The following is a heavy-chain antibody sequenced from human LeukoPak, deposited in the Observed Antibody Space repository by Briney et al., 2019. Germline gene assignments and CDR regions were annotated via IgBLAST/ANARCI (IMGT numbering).Heavy chain of an antibody. Sequence: ASVKVSCKVSGYTLTELSMHWVRQAPGKGLEWMGGFDPEDGETIYAQKFQGRVTMTEDTSTDTAYMELSSLRSEDTAVYYCATTNHNSGSYGAPAFDIWGQGAMVTVSS. D-gene: IGHD1-26*01. CDR2: FDPEDGET. CDR1: GYTLTELS. V-gene: IGHV1-24*01. J-gene: IGHJ3*02. CDR3: ATTNHNSGSYGAPAFDI.